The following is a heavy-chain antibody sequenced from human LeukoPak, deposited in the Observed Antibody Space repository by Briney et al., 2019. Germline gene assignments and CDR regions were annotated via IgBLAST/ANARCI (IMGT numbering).Heavy chain of an antibody. CDR1: GVTTSSYA. V-gene: IGHV1-69*01. Sequence: SVKVSCKASGVTTSSYAINWVRQAPGQGLEWMGGIIPIFGTTDYAQKFQGRVTITADASTRTAYMDLSSLTSQDTAVYFCAKQDVRRILSAAGQRAFTVWGQGTTVTVS. CDR3: AKQDVRRILSAAGQRAFTV. J-gene: IGHJ3*01. D-gene: IGHD6-13*01. CDR2: IIPIFGTT.